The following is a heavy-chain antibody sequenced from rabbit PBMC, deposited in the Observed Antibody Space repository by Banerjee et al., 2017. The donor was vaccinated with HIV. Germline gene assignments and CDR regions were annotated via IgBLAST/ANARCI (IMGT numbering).Heavy chain of an antibody. J-gene: IGHJ2*01. Sequence: QSLEESGGDLVKPGASLTLTCTASGFSFSSSYYMCWVRQAPGKGLEWIACIGAGSGNIAYYASWAKGRFTISKTSSTTVTLQMTSLTAADTATYFCARDRVAGYAPNAFDPWGQGTLVTVS. V-gene: IGHV1S40*01. CDR1: GFSFSSSYY. D-gene: IGHD6-1*01. CDR2: IGAGSGNIA. CDR3: ARDRVAGYAPNAFDP.